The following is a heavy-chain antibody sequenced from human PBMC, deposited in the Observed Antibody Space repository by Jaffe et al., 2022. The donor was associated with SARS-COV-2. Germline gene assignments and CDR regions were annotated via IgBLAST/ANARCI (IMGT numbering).Heavy chain of an antibody. CDR1: GFTFSSHI. Sequence: EVQLLESGGGLVQPGGSLRLTCAASGFTFSSHIMTWVRQAPGKGLEWVSTISGSGDRTNYADSVKGRFSISRDNSENTLYLQINSLRAEDTAVYYCARSGTYYYDSNGYYFGNYFDYWGQGALVTVSS. J-gene: IGHJ4*02. CDR3: ARSGTYYYDSNGYYFGNYFDY. V-gene: IGHV3-23*01. CDR2: ISGSGDRT. D-gene: IGHD3-22*01.